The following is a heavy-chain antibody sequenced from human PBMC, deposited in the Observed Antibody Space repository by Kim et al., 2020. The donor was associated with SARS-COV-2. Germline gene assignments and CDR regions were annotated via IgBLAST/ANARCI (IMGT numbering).Heavy chain of an antibody. CDR2: ISSSSSYI. J-gene: IGHJ5*02. V-gene: IGHV3-21*01. D-gene: IGHD2-2*01. CDR3: ARDPVVVVPAATHWFDP. Sequence: GGSLRLSCAASGFTFSSYSMNWVRQAPGKGLEWVSSISSSSSYIYYADSVKGRFTISRDNAKNSLYLQMNSLRAEDTAVYYCARDPVVVVPAATHWFDPWGQGTLVTVSS. CDR1: GFTFSSYS.